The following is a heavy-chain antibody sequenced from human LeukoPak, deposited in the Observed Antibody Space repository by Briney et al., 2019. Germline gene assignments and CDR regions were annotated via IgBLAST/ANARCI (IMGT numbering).Heavy chain of an antibody. CDR1: GGSISSYY. Sequence: SETLSLTCTVSGGSISSYYWSWIRQPPGKGLEWIGYIYYSGSTNYNPSLKSRVTISVVTSKNQFSLKLSSVTAADTAVYYCARQWGGPVRGYYFDYWGQGTLVTVSS. CDR3: ARQWGGPVRGYYFDY. J-gene: IGHJ4*02. V-gene: IGHV4-59*08. CDR2: IYYSGST. D-gene: IGHD3-10*01.